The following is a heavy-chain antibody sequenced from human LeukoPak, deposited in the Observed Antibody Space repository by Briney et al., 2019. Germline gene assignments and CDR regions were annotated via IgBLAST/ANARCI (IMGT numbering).Heavy chain of an antibody. CDR1: GFTFSSYS. V-gene: IGHV3-21*01. CDR3: ARDRPPGGWLQKEFDY. D-gene: IGHD5-24*01. J-gene: IGHJ4*02. Sequence: GGSLRLSCAASGFTFSSYSMNWVRQAPGKGLEWVSSISSNSSYIYYADSVKGRFTISRDNAKNSLYLQMNSLRAEDTAVYYCARDRPPGGWLQKEFDYWGQGTLVTVSS. CDR2: ISSNSSYI.